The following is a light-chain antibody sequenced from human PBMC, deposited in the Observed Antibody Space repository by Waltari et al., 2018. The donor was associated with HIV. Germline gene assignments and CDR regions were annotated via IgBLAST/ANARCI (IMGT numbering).Light chain of an antibody. CDR1: SSNIGHNY. CDR2: DNN. CDR3: GTWDSSLSAGV. J-gene: IGLJ2*01. V-gene: IGLV1-51*01. Sequence: QSVLTQPPSVSAAPGQKVTISCSGSSSNIGHNYVSWYQQLPGTAPKLLIYDNNKRPSGMPVRFSGSKSGTSATLGITVLQTGDEADYYCGTWDSSLSAGVFGGGTKLTVL.